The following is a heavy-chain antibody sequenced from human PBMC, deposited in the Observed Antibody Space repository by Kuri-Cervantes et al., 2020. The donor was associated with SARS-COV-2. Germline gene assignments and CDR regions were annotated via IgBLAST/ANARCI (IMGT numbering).Heavy chain of an antibody. CDR1: GGSISSHY. J-gene: IGHJ5*02. CDR3: ARYDFGVKLEDFDP. D-gene: IGHD3-3*01. V-gene: IGHV4-59*08. CDR2: IYYSGST. Sequence: SETLSLTCTVSGGSISSHYWNWIRQPPGKGLEWIGYIYYSGSTNYNPSLKSRVTISVDTSKNQFSLKLSSVTAADTAVYYCARYDFGVKLEDFDPWGQGTLVTVSS.